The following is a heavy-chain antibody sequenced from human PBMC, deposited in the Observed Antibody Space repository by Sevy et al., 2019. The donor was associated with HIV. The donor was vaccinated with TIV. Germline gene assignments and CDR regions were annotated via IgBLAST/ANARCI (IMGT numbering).Heavy chain of an antibody. D-gene: IGHD5-18*01. CDR3: ARDLRIQLWLDWFDP. Sequence: ASVKVSCKASGYTSTGYYMHWVRQAPGQGLEWMGWINPNSGGTNYAQKFQGRVTMTRDTSISTAYMELSRLRSDDTAVYYCARDLRIQLWLDWFDPWGQGTLVTVSS. CDR2: INPNSGGT. J-gene: IGHJ5*02. CDR1: GYTSTGYY. V-gene: IGHV1-2*02.